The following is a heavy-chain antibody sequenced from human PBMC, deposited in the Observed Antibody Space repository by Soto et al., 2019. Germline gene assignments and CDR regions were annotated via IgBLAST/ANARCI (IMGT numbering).Heavy chain of an antibody. D-gene: IGHD7-27*01. CDR2: IGSSSKTI. CDR1: GFNLRDFY. Sequence: GGSLRLSCAASGFNLRDFYMSWIRQAPGKGLEWVAYIGSSSKTIVYSDSVRGRFTISRDNAENSLYLQMNSLQAGDTALYYCAKVLIWGSGSSRYMDVWGKGTTVTVSS. J-gene: IGHJ6*03. CDR3: AKVLIWGSGSSRYMDV. V-gene: IGHV3-11*01.